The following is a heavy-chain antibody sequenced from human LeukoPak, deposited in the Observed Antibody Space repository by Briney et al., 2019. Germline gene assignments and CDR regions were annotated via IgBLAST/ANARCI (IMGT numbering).Heavy chain of an antibody. CDR2: IYHSGST. Sequence: SQTLSLTCTVSGGSISSGGYYWSWIRQPPGKGLEWIGYIYHSGSTYYNPSLKSRVTISVDTSKNQFSLKLSSVTAADTAVYYCARQGSGSHKDWGQGTLVTVSS. V-gene: IGHV4-30-2*01. J-gene: IGHJ4*02. D-gene: IGHD1-26*01. CDR3: ARQGSGSHKD. CDR1: GGSISSGGYY.